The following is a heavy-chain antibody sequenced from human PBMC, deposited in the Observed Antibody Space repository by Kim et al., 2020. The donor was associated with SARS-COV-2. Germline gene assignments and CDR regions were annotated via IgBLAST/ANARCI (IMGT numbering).Heavy chain of an antibody. D-gene: IGHD3-22*01. CDR1: GYSFTNYW. CDR3: AIQTYYYDSSGVFDI. J-gene: IGHJ3*02. CDR2: IYPGDSDT. V-gene: IGHV5-51*01. Sequence: GESLKISCKGSGYSFTNYWIGWVRQMPGKGLEWMGIIYPGDSDTRYSPSFEGQVTISVDKSNSTAYLQWSSLKASDTAMYYCAIQTYYYDSSGVFDIWGQGTVVTVSS.